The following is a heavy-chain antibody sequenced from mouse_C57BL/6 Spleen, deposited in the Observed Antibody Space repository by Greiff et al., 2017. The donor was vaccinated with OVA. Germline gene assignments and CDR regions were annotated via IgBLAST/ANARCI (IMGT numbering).Heavy chain of an antibody. D-gene: IGHD2-12*01. J-gene: IGHJ1*03. V-gene: IGHV3-6*01. CDR1: GYSFTSGYY. Sequence: EVHLLESGPGLVKPSQSLSLTCSVTGYSFTSGYYWNWIRPFPGNKLEWMGYISYDGSNNYNPSLKNRISITRDTSKNQFFLKLNSVTTEDTATYYCARRGDSNDRYFDDWGTGTTVTVSS. CDR3: ARRGDSNDRYFDD. CDR2: ISYDGSN.